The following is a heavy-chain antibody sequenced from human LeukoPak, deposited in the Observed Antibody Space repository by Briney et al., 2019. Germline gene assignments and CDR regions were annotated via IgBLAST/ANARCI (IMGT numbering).Heavy chain of an antibody. J-gene: IGHJ6*03. CDR1: GYTFTSYD. D-gene: IGHD5-12*01. Sequence: ASVKVSCKASGYTFTSYDINWVRQATGQGLEWMGWMNPNSGNTGYAQKFQGRVTITADESTSTAYMELSSLRSEDTAVYYCARRAQRGYSGYDAHYYYMDVWGKGTTVTVSS. V-gene: IGHV1-8*01. CDR2: MNPNSGNT. CDR3: ARRAQRGYSGYDAHYYYMDV.